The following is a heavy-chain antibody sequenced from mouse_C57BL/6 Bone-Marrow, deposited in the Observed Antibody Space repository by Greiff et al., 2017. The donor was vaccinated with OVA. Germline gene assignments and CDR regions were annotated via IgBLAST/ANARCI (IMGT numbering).Heavy chain of an antibody. CDR1: GYSITSDY. D-gene: IGHD1-1*01. CDR2: ISYSGST. CDR3: ARYDYGSSYWYFDV. Sequence: EVKLVESGPGLAKPSQTLSLTCSVTGYSITSDYWTWIRKFPGNKLEYMGYISYSGSTYYNPSLKSRISITRDTSKNQYYLQLNSVTTEDTATYYCARYDYGSSYWYFDVWGTGTTVTVSS. V-gene: IGHV3-8*01. J-gene: IGHJ1*03.